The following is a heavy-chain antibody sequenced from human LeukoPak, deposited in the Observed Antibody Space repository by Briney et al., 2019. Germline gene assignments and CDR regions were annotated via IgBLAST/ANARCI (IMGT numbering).Heavy chain of an antibody. CDR2: ISGSGGST. CDR1: GFTFSSYA. D-gene: IGHD1-20*01. CDR3: AKVYNWNPEEGYFDY. Sequence: GGSLRLSCAASGFTFSSYAMSWVRQAPGKGLEWVSAISGSGGSTYYADSVKGRFTISRDNSKNTLYLQMNGLRAEDTAVYYCAKVYNWNPEEGYFDYWGQGTLVTVSS. V-gene: IGHV3-23*01. J-gene: IGHJ4*02.